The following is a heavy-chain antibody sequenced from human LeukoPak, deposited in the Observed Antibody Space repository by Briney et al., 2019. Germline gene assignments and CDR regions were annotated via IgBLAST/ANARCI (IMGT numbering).Heavy chain of an antibody. CDR1: GFTFSLFG. V-gene: IGHV3-30*18. D-gene: IGHD6-19*01. CDR3: AKDEPGISATRPDY. CDR2: ISYDGSNE. J-gene: IGHJ4*02. Sequence: PGGSLRPSCAASGFTFSLFGMHWVRQAPGKGLEWVALISYDGSNEWYADSVEGRFTTSRDNSKNTLYLQMSSLRAEDTAVYYCAKDEPGISATRPDYWGQGTLVSVSS.